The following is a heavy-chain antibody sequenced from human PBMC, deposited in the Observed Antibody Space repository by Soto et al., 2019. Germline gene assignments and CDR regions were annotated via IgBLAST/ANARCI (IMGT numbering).Heavy chain of an antibody. CDR1: GGSISSGGYY. D-gene: IGHD1-26*01. J-gene: IGHJ4*02. CDR3: ARGRVGATTFDY. CDR2: IYYSGST. V-gene: IGHV4-31*03. Sequence: SETLSLTCTVSGGSISSGGYYWSWIRQHPGKGLEWIGYIYYSGSTYYNPSLKSRVTISVDTSKNQFSLKPSSVTAADTAVYYCARGRVGATTFDYWGQGTLVTVSS.